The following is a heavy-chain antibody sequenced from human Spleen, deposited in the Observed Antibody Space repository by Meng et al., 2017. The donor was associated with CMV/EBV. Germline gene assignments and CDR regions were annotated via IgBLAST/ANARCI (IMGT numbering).Heavy chain of an antibody. J-gene: IGHJ6*02. CDR2: IYSGGST. V-gene: IGHV3-53*01. CDR1: GFTVSSNY. CDR3: ASSIFGVVMRTYYYYYGMDV. Sequence: GESLKISCAASGFTVSSNYMSWVRQAPGKGLEWVSVIYSGGSTYYADSVKGRFTISRDNSKNTLYLQMNSLRAEDTAVYYCASSIFGVVMRTYYYYYGMDVWGQGTTVTVSS. D-gene: IGHD3-3*01.